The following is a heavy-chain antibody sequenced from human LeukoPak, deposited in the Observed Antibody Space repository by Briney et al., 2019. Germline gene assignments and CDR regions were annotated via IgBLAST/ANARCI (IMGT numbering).Heavy chain of an antibody. Sequence: SETLSLTCTVSGGPITSNSYSWGWIRQPPGRGLEWIGSIYSSGTPYHNPSLRSRVTMSVDTSKNQFSLKLSSVTAADTAVYYCARHVNWFDPWGQGTLVTVSS. V-gene: IGHV4-39*01. CDR3: ARHVNWFDP. CDR2: IYSSGTP. CDR1: GGPITSNSYS. J-gene: IGHJ5*02.